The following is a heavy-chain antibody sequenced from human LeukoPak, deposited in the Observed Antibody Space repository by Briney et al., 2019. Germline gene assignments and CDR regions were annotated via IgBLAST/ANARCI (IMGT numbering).Heavy chain of an antibody. CDR1: GGSFSGYY. D-gene: IGHD6-6*01. Sequence: SETLSLTCAVYGGSFSGYYWSWIRQPPGKGLEWIGEINHSGTTNYSPSLKSRVTISADTSKNQFSLKLSSVTAADTAVYYCARGRLVSSQPFDYWGQGTLVTVSS. CDR3: ARGRLVSSQPFDY. CDR2: INHSGTT. J-gene: IGHJ4*02. V-gene: IGHV4-34*01.